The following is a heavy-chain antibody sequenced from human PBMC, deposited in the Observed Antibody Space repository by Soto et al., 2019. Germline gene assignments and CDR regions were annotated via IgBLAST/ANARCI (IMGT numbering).Heavy chain of an antibody. Sequence: GGSLRLSCEASGSTFRTSYIHWVRQGTGTGLAWVSGISAAGDPDYADSVEGRFTISRENAQNSFFLQMNSLRVGDTAVYYCDRTERDFYGLEVSGTGTGVTVSS. CDR2: ISAAGDP. V-gene: IGHV3-13*05. CDR3: DRTERDFYGLEV. J-gene: IGHJ6*04. CDR1: GSTFRTSY.